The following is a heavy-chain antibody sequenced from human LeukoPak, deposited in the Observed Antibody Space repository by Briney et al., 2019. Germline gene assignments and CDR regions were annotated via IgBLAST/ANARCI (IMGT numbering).Heavy chain of an antibody. CDR1: GFTVSSNY. D-gene: IGHD3-10*01. Sequence: GGSLRLSCAASGFTVSSNYMSWVRQAPGKGLEWVSVIYSGGYTDYADSVKGRFTISRDNSKNTLYLQMISLRAADTAVYYCAREVTEHYYGSGYMDVWGQGTTVTVSS. V-gene: IGHV3-66*01. CDR2: IYSGGYT. J-gene: IGHJ6*02. CDR3: AREVTEHYYGSGYMDV.